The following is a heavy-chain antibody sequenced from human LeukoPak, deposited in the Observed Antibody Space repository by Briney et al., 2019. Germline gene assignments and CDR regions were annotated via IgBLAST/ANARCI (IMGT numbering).Heavy chain of an antibody. D-gene: IGHD4-17*01. Sequence: GSLRLSCAASGFTVSSTSIIWVRQAPGKGLECVSYIRGDRSTEYAEYVKGRFTISRDDSKNTVYLQMNSLRVEDTSVYYCARRRGGYGDGDFDYWGQGTLVTVSS. CDR2: IRGDRST. J-gene: IGHJ4*02. CDR3: ARRRGGYGDGDFDY. CDR1: GFTVSSTS. V-gene: IGHV3-66*04.